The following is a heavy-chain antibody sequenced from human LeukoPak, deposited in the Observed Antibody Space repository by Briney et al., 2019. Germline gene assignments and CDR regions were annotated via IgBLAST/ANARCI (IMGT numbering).Heavy chain of an antibody. CDR1: GGSFSGSS. J-gene: IGHJ4*02. CDR3: ARVGGGSFPYYFDY. CDR2: IYTSGST. D-gene: IGHD1-26*01. V-gene: IGHV4-34*09. Sequence: PSEALSLTCAVYGGSFSGSSWSWIRQDPGKGLGWIGYIYTSGSTGYNPSLESRVTISVDTSKNQFSLRLTSVTAANTAVYYCARVGGGSFPYYFDYWGQGTLVTVSS.